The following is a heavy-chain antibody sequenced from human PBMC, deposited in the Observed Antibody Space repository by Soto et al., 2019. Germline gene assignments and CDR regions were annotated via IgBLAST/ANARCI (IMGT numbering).Heavy chain of an antibody. CDR1: GGNFNNYG. CDR3: AGEVGGTGLQF. J-gene: IGHJ4*02. D-gene: IGHD3-9*01. V-gene: IGHV1-69*12. Sequence: QVQLVQSGTEARKPGSSVKVSCETSGGNFNNYGFNWVRQVPGQRLEWMGGIIPMFGIVKVGQIFEPRVACTAVQSTGTAYMELTRLSPEDTAVYYCAGEVGGTGLQFWGQGTLVIVSS. CDR2: IIPMFGIV.